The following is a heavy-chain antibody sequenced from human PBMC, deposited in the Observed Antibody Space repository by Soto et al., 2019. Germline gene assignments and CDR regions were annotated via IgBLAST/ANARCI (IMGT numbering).Heavy chain of an antibody. Sequence: QVQLVESGGGAVQPGASLRLSCVASGFDFTYYAMHWVRQAPGKGLESVAVMSSDGSKIHHTDSVKGRFTTSRDNSKNPLYLQMNSLRKEDTAVYFCAKDEGVGGTLGLFDYWGQGTLVSVSS. CDR1: GFDFTYYA. D-gene: IGHD1-26*01. V-gene: IGHV3-30*18. J-gene: IGHJ4*02. CDR2: MSSDGSKI. CDR3: AKDEGVGGTLGLFDY.